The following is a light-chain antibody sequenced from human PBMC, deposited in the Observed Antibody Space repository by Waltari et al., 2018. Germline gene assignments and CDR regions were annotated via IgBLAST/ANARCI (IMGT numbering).Light chain of an antibody. Sequence: QSALTQPRSLSGSPGPSVTISCTGTSRDVGANNFVSWYQHHPDKAPKLIIYDINKRPSGVPDRFSGSKSGNTASLTISGLQAEDEADYYCCLCVGRNIYWVFGGGTKLTVL. CDR2: DIN. V-gene: IGLV2-11*01. CDR1: SRDVGANNF. CDR3: CLCVGRNIYWV. J-gene: IGLJ3*02.